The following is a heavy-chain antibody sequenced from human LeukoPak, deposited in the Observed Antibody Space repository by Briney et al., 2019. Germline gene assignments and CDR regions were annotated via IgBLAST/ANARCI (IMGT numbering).Heavy chain of an antibody. V-gene: IGHV4-59*08. Sequence: SETLSLTCTVPGGSISSYYWSWSRQPPRKGLEWIGYIYYSGSTNYNPSLKSRVTISVDTSKNQFSLKLSSVTAADTAVYYCARCIRSYYFDYWGQGTLVTVSS. D-gene: IGHD2-8*01. CDR3: ARCIRSYYFDY. J-gene: IGHJ4*02. CDR2: IYYSGST. CDR1: GGSISSYY.